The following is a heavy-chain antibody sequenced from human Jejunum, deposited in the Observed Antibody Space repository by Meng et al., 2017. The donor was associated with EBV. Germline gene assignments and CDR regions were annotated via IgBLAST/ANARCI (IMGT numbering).Heavy chain of an antibody. Sequence: QGQLQESGPGRVKPSGTLSLTCAVSGDSTSSSHWWSWVRQPPGKGLEWIGEMHPGGSTNYNPSLKSRVTISVDNSKNQFSLKLTSVTAADTAVYYCAKSNDYSLNSWGQGTLVTVSS. J-gene: IGHJ4*02. CDR1: GDSTSSSHW. CDR2: MHPGGST. D-gene: IGHD4-11*01. CDR3: AKSNDYSLNS. V-gene: IGHV4-4*02.